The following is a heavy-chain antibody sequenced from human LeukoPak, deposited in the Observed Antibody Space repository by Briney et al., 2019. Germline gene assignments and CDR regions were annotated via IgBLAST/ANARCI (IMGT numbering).Heavy chain of an antibody. CDR2: IYYHENT. V-gene: IGHV4-39*01. D-gene: IGHD1-1*01. J-gene: IGHJ4*02. Sequence: SETLSLTCAVSGGSISSSSDYWGWIRQAPGKGLEWIGSIYYHENTYYNSSLKSRVTISVDTSKNQFSLKLNSVTAADTAVYFCARRAYSAAYWKHFDYWGQGTLVTVSS. CDR3: ARRAYSAAYWKHFDY. CDR1: GGSISSSSDY.